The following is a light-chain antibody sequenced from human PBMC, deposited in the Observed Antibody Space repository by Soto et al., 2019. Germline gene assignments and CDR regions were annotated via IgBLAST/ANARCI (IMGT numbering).Light chain of an antibody. V-gene: IGKV3-11*01. CDR3: QQRSNWPRFT. Sequence: EIVLTQSPATLSLSPGERATLSCRASQSVSSYLAWYQQKPGQAPRLLIYDAYNRATGIPARFSGSVSGTDFTLTISSLEPEDFAVYYCQQRSNWPRFTFGPGTKVDIK. CDR1: QSVSSY. CDR2: DAY. J-gene: IGKJ3*01.